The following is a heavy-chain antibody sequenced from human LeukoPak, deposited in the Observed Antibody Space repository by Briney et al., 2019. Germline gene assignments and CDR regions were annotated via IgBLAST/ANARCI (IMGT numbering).Heavy chain of an antibody. CDR3: ARGLRYSSGLSWFDP. Sequence: PGGSLRLSCAASGFTVSSNYMSWVRQAPGKGLEWVSVIYSGGSTYYADSVKGRFTISRDNSKNTLYLQMNSLRAEDTAVYYCARGLRYSSGLSWFDPWGQGTLVTVSS. V-gene: IGHV3-53*01. J-gene: IGHJ5*02. D-gene: IGHD6-19*01. CDR1: GFTVSSNY. CDR2: IYSGGST.